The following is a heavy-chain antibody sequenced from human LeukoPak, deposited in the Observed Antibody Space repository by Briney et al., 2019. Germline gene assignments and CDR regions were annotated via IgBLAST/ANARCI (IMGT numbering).Heavy chain of an antibody. CDR2: IYHSGST. CDR1: GGSISSNNW. D-gene: IGHD3-22*01. J-gene: IGHJ4*02. CDR3: ARVRPTTYDSSGYYAEYYFDY. V-gene: IGHV4-4*02. Sequence: SGTLSLTCAVSGGSISSNNWWSWVRQPPGKGLEWIGGIYHSGSTNYNPSLKSRVTISVDRSKNQFSLKLSSVTAADTAVYYCARVRPTTYDSSGYYAEYYFDYWGQGTLVTVSS.